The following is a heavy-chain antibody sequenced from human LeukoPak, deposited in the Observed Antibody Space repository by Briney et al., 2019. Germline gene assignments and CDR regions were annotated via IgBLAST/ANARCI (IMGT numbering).Heavy chain of an antibody. CDR1: GFTFSSYG. D-gene: IGHD6-19*01. CDR3: AKGGTSGWYYSEF. J-gene: IGHJ4*02. Sequence: GGSLRLSCAASGFTFSSYGMHWVRQAPGKGLEWVAVISYDGSSAYYADSVKGRFTISRDNFKNTLYLQMNSLRVEDTAVYHCAKGGTSGWYYSEFWGQGTLVTVSS. V-gene: IGHV3-30*18. CDR2: ISYDGSSA.